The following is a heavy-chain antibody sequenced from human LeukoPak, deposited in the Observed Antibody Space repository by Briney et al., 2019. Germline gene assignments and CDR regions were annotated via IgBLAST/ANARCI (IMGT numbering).Heavy chain of an antibody. CDR3: ARDGDYYDSSGYYYYYYGMDV. V-gene: IGHV1-18*01. D-gene: IGHD3-22*01. CDR1: GGTFSSYA. CDR2: ISADNGNT. J-gene: IGHJ6*02. Sequence: ASVKVSCKASGGTFSSYAISWVRQAPGQGLEWMGWISADNGNTNYAQKLQGRVTMTTDTSTSTAYMELRSLRSDDTAVYYCARDGDYYDSSGYYYYYYGMDVWGQGTTVTVSS.